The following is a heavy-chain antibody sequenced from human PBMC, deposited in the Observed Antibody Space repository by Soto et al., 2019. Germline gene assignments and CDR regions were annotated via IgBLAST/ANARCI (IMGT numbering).Heavy chain of an antibody. CDR2: IYKSGST. Sequence: QVQLRESGPGLLKPSESLSLTCTVSGGSISNYYWSWLRQPPGKGLEWIGCIYKSGSTNYNPSLKSRVTMSVDTSKNQFSLKLASVTAADTAVYYCTRHTTSGWYQVVYWGQGTLVTVSS. D-gene: IGHD6-19*01. J-gene: IGHJ4*02. V-gene: IGHV4-59*08. CDR1: GGSISNYY. CDR3: TRHTTSGWYQVVY.